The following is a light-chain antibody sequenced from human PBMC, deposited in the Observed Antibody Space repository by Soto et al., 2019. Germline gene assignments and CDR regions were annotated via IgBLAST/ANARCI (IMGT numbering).Light chain of an antibody. Sequence: HSVLTQPPSASGTPGQRVTISCSGSCSNIGNNTVNWYQQLPGTAPKLLIYSNNQRPSGVPDRFSGSKSGTSASLAISGLQSEDEAAYYCATCDDSLNGPVFGGGTKLTVL. V-gene: IGLV1-44*01. CDR2: SNN. J-gene: IGLJ2*01. CDR1: CSNIGNNT. CDR3: ATCDDSLNGPV.